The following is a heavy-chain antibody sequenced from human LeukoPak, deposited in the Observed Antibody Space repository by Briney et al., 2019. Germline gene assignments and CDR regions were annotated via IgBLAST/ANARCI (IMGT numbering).Heavy chain of an antibody. CDR3: AKGNAVAGNEYFQH. V-gene: IGHV3-30*18. CDR2: ISYDGSNK. CDR1: GFTFSSYG. J-gene: IGHJ1*01. Sequence: GGSLRLSCAASGFTFSSYGMHWVRQAPGKGLEWVAVISYDGSNKYYADSVKGRLIISRDNSKNTLYLQMNSLRAEDTAVYYCAKGNAVAGNEYFQHWGQGTLVTVSS. D-gene: IGHD6-19*01.